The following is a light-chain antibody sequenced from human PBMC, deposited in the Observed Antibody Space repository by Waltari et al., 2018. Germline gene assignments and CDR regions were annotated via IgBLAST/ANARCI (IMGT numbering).Light chain of an antibody. CDR3: CSNVGSSVF. Sequence: QSALTQPASVSGSPGQSITISCTGFNSNVGSYNLVSWYQKHPGKAPKLLIYEGNRRPSGVSNRFSGSKSYNPASLTLSGLQAEDEADYYCCSNVGSSVFFGGGTKLTVL. CDR2: EGN. CDR1: NSNVGSYNL. J-gene: IGLJ2*01. V-gene: IGLV2-23*03.